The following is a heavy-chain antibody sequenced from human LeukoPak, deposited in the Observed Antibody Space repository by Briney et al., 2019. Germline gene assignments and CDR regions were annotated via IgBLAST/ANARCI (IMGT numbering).Heavy chain of an antibody. CDR3: ATYYDYVWGSYRPGYDY. J-gene: IGHJ4*02. V-gene: IGHV3-23*01. CDR1: GFTFSSYG. D-gene: IGHD3-16*02. Sequence: GRSLRLSCAAPGFTFSSYGMSWVRQAPGKGLEWVSAISGSGGSTYYADSVKGRFTISRDNSKNTLYLQMNSLRAEDTAVYYCATYYDYVWGSYRPGYDYWGQGNLVTVSS. CDR2: ISGSGGST.